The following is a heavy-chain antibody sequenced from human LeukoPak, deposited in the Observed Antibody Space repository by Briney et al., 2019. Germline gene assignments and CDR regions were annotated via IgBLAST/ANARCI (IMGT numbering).Heavy chain of an antibody. Sequence: GGSLRLSCAASGFTFSNYWMSWVRQAPGKGLEWLANINQDGSEIYYVDSVKGRFTISRDNGKNSLYVQINSLRADDTAVYYCARDQGSMIVVRTTNGYFDLWGRGTLVTVSS. D-gene: IGHD3-22*01. CDR1: GFTFSNYW. J-gene: IGHJ2*01. CDR3: ARDQGSMIVVRTTNGYFDL. V-gene: IGHV3-7*01. CDR2: INQDGSEI.